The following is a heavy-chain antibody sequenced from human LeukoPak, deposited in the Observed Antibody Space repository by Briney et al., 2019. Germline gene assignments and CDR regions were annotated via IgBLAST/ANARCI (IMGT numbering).Heavy chain of an antibody. V-gene: IGHV4-61*02. D-gene: IGHD2-15*01. CDR1: GGSISSGSYY. J-gene: IGHJ5*02. CDR2: IYTSGST. Sequence: PSETLSLTCTVSGGSISSGSYYWSWIRQPAGKGLEWIGRIYTSGSTNYNPSLKSRVTISVDTSKNQFSLKVSSVTAADTAVYYCARVAVCSGGSCYSGWFDPWGQGTLVTVSS. CDR3: ARVAVCSGGSCYSGWFDP.